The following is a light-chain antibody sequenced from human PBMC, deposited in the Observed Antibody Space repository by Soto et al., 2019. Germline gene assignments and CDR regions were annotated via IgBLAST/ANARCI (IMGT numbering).Light chain of an antibody. J-gene: IGLJ1*01. CDR2: EVN. V-gene: IGLV2-8*01. CDR1: SSDVGGYNY. CDR3: SSYAGSSNV. Sequence: QSVLTQPPSASGSPGQSVAISCIGTSSDVGGYNYVSWYQQHPGKAPKLMIYEVNKRPSGVPDRLSGSKSGNTASLTVSGLQAEDEADYYCSSYAGSSNVFGTGTKVTVL.